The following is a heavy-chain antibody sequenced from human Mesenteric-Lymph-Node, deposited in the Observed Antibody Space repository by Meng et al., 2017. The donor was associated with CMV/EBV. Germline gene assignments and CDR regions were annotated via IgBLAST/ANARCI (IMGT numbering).Heavy chain of an antibody. D-gene: IGHD3-3*01. CDR2: IYYSGST. CDR3: AREGAPTYDFWSGYSNNNYYGMDV. CDR1: GGSISSSSYY. Sequence: SETLSLTCTVSGGSISSSSYYWGWIRQPPGKGLEWIGSIYYSGSTYYNPSLKSRVTISVDTSKNQFSLKLSSVTAADTAVYYCAREGAPTYDFWSGYSNNNYYGMDVWGQGTTVTVSS. J-gene: IGHJ6*02. V-gene: IGHV4-39*07.